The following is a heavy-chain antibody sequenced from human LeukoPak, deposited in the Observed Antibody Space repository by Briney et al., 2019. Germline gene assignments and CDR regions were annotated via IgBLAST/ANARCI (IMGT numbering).Heavy chain of an antibody. J-gene: IGHJ6*03. CDR1: GFTLSDYY. Sequence: PGGSLRLSCAASGFTLSDYYMSWIRQAPGKGLECVSYIRSSGFTIYYADSVKGRFTISRDNAKNSLYLQMNSLRAEDTAVYYCARGAKFYYYYMDVWGKGTTVTVSS. D-gene: IGHD3-16*01. CDR2: IRSSGFTI. CDR3: ARGAKFYYYYMDV. V-gene: IGHV3-11*01.